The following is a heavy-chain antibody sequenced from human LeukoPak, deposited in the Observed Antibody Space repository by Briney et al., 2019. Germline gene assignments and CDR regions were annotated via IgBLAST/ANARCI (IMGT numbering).Heavy chain of an antibody. CDR2: IIPIFGTA. CDR3: ARDLGIQLWSLGY. CDR1: GGTFSGYA. V-gene: IGHV1-69*06. Sequence: SVKVSCKASGGTFSGYAISWVRQAPGQGLEWMGGIIPIFGTANYAQKFQGRVTITADKSTSTAYMELSSLRSEDTAVYYCARDLGIQLWSLGYWGQGTLVTVSS. D-gene: IGHD5-18*01. J-gene: IGHJ4*02.